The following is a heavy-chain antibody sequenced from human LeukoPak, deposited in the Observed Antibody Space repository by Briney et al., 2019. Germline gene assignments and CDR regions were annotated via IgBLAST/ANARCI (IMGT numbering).Heavy chain of an antibody. J-gene: IGHJ5*02. D-gene: IGHD6-19*01. V-gene: IGHV4-4*07. CDR3: ARVTSGWYGDWFDP. CDR1: GGSISSYY. Sequence: SEALSLTCTVSGGSISSYYWSWIRQPAGKGLEWIGRIYTSGSTNYNPSLKSRVTISVDTSKNQFSLKLSSVTAADTAVYYCARVTSGWYGDWFDPWGQGTLVTVSS. CDR2: IYTSGST.